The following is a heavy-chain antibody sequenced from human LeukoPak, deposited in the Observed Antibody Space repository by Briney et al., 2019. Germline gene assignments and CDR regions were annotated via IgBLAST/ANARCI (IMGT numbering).Heavy chain of an antibody. D-gene: IGHD5-12*01. V-gene: IGHV1-2*02. J-gene: IGHJ6*03. CDR1: GYTFTGYY. CDR3: AREGNGYSGYDYYYYYMDV. CDR2: INPNSGGT. Sequence: ASVKVSCKASGYTFTGYYMHWVRQAPGQGLEWMGWINPNSGGTNYAQKFQGRVTMTRDTSISTAYMELSRLRSDGTAVYYCAREGNGYSGYDYYYYYMDVWGKGTTVTISS.